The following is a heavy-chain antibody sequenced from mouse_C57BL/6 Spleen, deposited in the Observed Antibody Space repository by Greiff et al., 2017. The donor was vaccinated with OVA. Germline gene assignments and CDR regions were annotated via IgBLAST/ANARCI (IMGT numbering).Heavy chain of an antibody. V-gene: IGHV1-77*01. CDR2: IGPGSGRT. CDR3: ARDLRYYYGSSYGFAY. J-gene: IGHJ3*01. CDR1: GYTFTDYY. Sequence: VQLQQSGAELVKPGASVKISCKASGYTFTDYYINWVKQRPGQGLEWIGKIGPGSGRTYYNEKFTGKATLTADKSSSTAYMQLSSLTSEDSAVYFCARDLRYYYGSSYGFAYWGQGTLVTVSA. D-gene: IGHD1-1*01.